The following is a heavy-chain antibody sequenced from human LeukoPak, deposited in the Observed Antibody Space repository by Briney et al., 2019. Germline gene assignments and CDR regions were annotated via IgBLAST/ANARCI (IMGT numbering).Heavy chain of an antibody. Sequence: GGSLRLSCAACGFTFISYSMNWVRQAPGKGLEWVSSISSSSSYIYYADSMKGRFTISRDNAKNSLFLQMNSLRAEDTAVYYCASTPPITGDSDYWGQGPLVTVSS. J-gene: IGHJ4*02. CDR1: GFTFISYS. V-gene: IGHV3-21*01. CDR3: ASTPPITGDSDY. CDR2: ISSSSSYI. D-gene: IGHD7-27*01.